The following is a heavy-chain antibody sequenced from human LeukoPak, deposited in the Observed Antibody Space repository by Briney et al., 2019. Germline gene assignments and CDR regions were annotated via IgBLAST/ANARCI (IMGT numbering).Heavy chain of an antibody. J-gene: IGHJ6*02. CDR2: ISAYNGNT. D-gene: IGHD3/OR15-3a*01. Sequence: GASVKVSCKASGYTFTSYGISWVRQAPGQGLEWMGWISAYNGNTNYAQKLQGRVTMTTDTSTSTAYMELRSLRSDDTALYYCARDGGLVIIGYYYGMDVWGQGTTVTVSS. CDR1: GYTFTSYG. CDR3: ARDGGLVIIGYYYGMDV. V-gene: IGHV1-18*01.